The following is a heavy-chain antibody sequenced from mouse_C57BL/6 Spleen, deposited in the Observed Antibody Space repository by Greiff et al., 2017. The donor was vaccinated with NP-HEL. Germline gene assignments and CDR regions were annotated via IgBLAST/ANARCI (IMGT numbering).Heavy chain of an antibody. D-gene: IGHD1-1*01. V-gene: IGHV1-69*01. CDR3: ARGDTTVVDAMDY. J-gene: IGHJ4*01. CDR2: IDPSDSYT. Sequence: VQLQQSGAELVMPGASVKLSCKASGYTFTSYWMHWVKQRPGQGLEWIGEIDPSDSYTNYNQKFKGKSTLTVDKSSSTAYMQLSSLTSEDSAVYYCARGDTTVVDAMDYWGQGTSVTVSS. CDR1: GYTFTSYW.